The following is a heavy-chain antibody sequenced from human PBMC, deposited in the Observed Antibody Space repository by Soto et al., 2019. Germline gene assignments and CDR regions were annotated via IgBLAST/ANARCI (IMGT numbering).Heavy chain of an antibody. CDR2: IYYSGST. V-gene: IGHV4-39*01. CDR3: ARHWAGGYDYSYYYGMDV. J-gene: IGHJ6*02. D-gene: IGHD5-12*01. Sequence: PSETLSLTCTVSGGSISSSSYYWGWIRQPPGKGLEWIGSIYYSGSTYYNPSLKSRVTISVDTSKNQFSLKLSSVTAADTAVYYCARHWAGGYDYSYYYGMDVWGQGTTVTVS. CDR1: GGSISSSSYY.